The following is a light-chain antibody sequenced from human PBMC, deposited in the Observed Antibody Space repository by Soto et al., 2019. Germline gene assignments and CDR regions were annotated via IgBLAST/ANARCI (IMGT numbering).Light chain of an antibody. V-gene: IGKV3-20*01. Sequence: EIVLTQSPGTLSLSPGERATLSCRASQSVGSSYLAWYQQKPGQAPRLLIYGASSMATGIPDRFSGSGSGTDFTLTISRLEPEDFAVYYCHQYGSSPTWTFGQGTKVEI. J-gene: IGKJ1*01. CDR1: QSVGSSY. CDR3: HQYGSSPTWT. CDR2: GAS.